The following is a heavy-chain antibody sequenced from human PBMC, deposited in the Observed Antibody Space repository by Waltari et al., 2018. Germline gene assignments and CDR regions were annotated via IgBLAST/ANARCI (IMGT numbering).Heavy chain of an antibody. CDR1: GFTSRDYG. V-gene: IGHV3-30*02. J-gene: IGHJ3*01. D-gene: IGHD1-1*01. CDR3: AKVGVGLTTWYPFDV. Sequence: QVHLVESGGGVVQPGGSLRLSCAAAGFTSRDYGMRWVRQAPGKGLEWVAFIRYDASDIYYRDSVNGRFTISRDNSKNTLFLQMSSLRPEDTAVYYCAKVGVGLTTWYPFDVWGQGTMVTVSS. CDR2: IRYDASDI.